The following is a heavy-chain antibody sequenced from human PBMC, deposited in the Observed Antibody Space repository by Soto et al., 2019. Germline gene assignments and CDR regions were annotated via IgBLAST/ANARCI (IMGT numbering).Heavy chain of an antibody. CDR3: ASDQYSGYDFDY. Sequence: VASVKVSCKASGGTFSSYTISWVRQAPGQGLEWMGRIIPILGIANYAQKFQGRVTITADKSTSTAYMELSSLRSEDTAVYYCASDQYSGYDFDYWGQGTLVPVSS. D-gene: IGHD5-12*01. CDR2: IIPILGIA. CDR1: GGTFSSYT. V-gene: IGHV1-69*02. J-gene: IGHJ4*02.